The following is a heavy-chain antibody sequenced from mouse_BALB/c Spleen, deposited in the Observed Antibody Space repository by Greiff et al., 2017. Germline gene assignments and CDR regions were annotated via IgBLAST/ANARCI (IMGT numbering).Heavy chain of an antibody. CDR1: GYTFTSYV. V-gene: IGHV1-14*01. CDR3: ARGDYDYGGGAMDY. Sequence: VQLKQSGPELVKPGASVKMSCKASGYTFTSYVMHWVKQKPGQGLEWIGYINPYNDGTKYNEKFKGKATLTSDKSSSTAYMELSSLTSEDSAVYYCARGDYDYGGGAMDYWGQGTSVTVSS. CDR2: INPYNDGT. J-gene: IGHJ4*01. D-gene: IGHD2-4*01.